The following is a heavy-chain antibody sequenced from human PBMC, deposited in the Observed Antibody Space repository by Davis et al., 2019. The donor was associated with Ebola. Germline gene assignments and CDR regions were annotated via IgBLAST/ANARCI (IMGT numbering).Heavy chain of an antibody. CDR3: ARVRLWGGKAAAGREWFDP. D-gene: IGHD6-13*01. CDR1: GYTFTSYG. V-gene: IGHV1-18*01. CDR2: ISAYNGNT. J-gene: IGHJ5*02. Sequence: ASVKVSCKASGYTFTSYGISWVRQAPGQGLEWMGWISAYNGNTNYAQKLQGRVTMTTDTSTSTAYMELRSLRSDDTAVYYCARVRLWGGKAAAGREWFDPWGQGTLVTVSS.